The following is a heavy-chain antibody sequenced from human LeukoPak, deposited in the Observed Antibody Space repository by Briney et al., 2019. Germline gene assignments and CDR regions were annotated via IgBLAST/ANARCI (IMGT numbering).Heavy chain of an antibody. Sequence: PGGSLRLSCAASGFTFSSYAMHWVRQAPGKRLEWVAVISYDGSNKYYADSVKGRFTISRDNSKNTLYLQMNSLRAEDTAVYHCARDPRSGSYWAYYYMDVWGKGTTVTVSS. D-gene: IGHD1-26*01. CDR3: ARDPRSGSYWAYYYMDV. CDR1: GFTFSSYA. V-gene: IGHV3-30-3*01. J-gene: IGHJ6*03. CDR2: ISYDGSNK.